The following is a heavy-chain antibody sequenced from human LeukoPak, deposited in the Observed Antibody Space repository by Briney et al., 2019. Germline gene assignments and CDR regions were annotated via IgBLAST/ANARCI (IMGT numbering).Heavy chain of an antibody. CDR2: INHNGST. CDR3: ARVGATYYFDY. D-gene: IGHD1-26*01. Sequence: KSSETLSLTCVFYGGSFSDDYLSWIRQPPGKGLEWIGEINHNGSTNYNPSLKSRVTMSVDTSKNQFSLKLSSVTATDTAVYYCARVGATYYFDYWGQGTLVTVSS. CDR1: GGSFSDDY. J-gene: IGHJ4*02. V-gene: IGHV4-34*01.